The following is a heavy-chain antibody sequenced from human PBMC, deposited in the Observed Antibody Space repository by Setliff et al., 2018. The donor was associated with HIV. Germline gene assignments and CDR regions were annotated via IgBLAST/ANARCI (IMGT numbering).Heavy chain of an antibody. Sequence: GASVKVSCKASGGTFSTSAISWMRQAPGQGLEWMGGIIPFFGSANYAQKFQGRLTITADASSSTAYMDLSSLTSEDTAVYYCARRHFYDSSGQVWAFDSWGQGTMVTVSS. D-gene: IGHD3-22*01. CDR1: GGTFSTSA. CDR3: ARRHFYDSSGQVWAFDS. J-gene: IGHJ3*02. V-gene: IGHV1-69*13. CDR2: IIPFFGSA.